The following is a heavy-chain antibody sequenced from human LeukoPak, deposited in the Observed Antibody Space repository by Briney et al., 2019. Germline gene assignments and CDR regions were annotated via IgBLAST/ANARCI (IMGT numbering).Heavy chain of an antibody. J-gene: IGHJ3*02. V-gene: IGHV5-51*04. CDR3: ARASLTGDRAFDI. D-gene: IGHD7-27*01. Sequence: GESLKISCKGSGYSFTSYWIGWVRQMPGKGLEWMGIIYPGDSDTRYSPPFQGQVTISADKPISTAYLQWSSLKASDTAMYYCARASLTGDRAFDIWGQGTMVTVSS. CDR2: IYPGDSDT. CDR1: GYSFTSYW.